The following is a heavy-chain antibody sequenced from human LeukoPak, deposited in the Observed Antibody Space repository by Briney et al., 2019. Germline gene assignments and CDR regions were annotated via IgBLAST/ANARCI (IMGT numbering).Heavy chain of an antibody. CDR3: AREGGIAAAGTNY. J-gene: IGHJ4*02. D-gene: IGHD6-13*01. Sequence: GGSLRLSCAASGFTFSRYWMSWVRQAPGKGLEWVANIKQDGSDKYYVHSVKGRFTISRDNAKNSLYLQMNSLRAEDTAVYYCAREGGIAAAGTNYWGQGTLVTVSS. V-gene: IGHV3-7*03. CDR1: GFTFSRYW. CDR2: IKQDGSDK.